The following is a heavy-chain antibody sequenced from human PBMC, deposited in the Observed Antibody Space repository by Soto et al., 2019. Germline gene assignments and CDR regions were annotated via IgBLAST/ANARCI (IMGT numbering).Heavy chain of an antibody. V-gene: IGHV1-69*01. CDR3: VMDFGGCSAGSCRYNWFDP. D-gene: IGHD2-15*01. Sequence: QVQLVQSGAEVKKPGSSVKVACKASGGILGSYVISWVRQAPGQGLEWMGGIIPIYGTANYAEKFQGRVTITADESTSTVYMELRSLRSEDADMYYCVMDFGGCSAGSCRYNWFDPWGQGTLVTVSS. CDR2: IIPIYGTA. CDR1: GGILGSYV. J-gene: IGHJ5*02.